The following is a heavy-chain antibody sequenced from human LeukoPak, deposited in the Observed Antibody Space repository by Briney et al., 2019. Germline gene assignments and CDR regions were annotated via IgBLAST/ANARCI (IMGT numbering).Heavy chain of an antibody. J-gene: IGHJ5*02. CDR3: ARVYGSGSNWFDP. CDR2: ISSGGST. CDR1: GASIGTYY. Sequence: KTSETLSLTWSVSGASIGTYYWSWIRQPAREDLEWIGHISSGGSTNYNPSLKSRVTLSVDTSKSPLSLRLNSVTAADTGVYFCARVYGSGSNWFDPWGQGILVIVSS. V-gene: IGHV4-4*07. D-gene: IGHD3-10*01.